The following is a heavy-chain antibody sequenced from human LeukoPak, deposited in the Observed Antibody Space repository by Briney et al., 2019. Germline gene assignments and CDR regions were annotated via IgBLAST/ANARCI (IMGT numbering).Heavy chain of an antibody. CDR3: ARASTVVQYFQH. D-gene: IGHD4-23*01. Sequence: SQTLSLTCAVSGGSISSGGYSWSWIRQPPGKGLEWIGYIYHSGSTYYNPSLKSRVTISVDRSKNQFSLKLSSVTAADTAVYYCARASTVVQYFQHWGQGTLVTVSS. CDR1: GGSISSGGYS. V-gene: IGHV4-30-2*01. J-gene: IGHJ1*01. CDR2: IYHSGST.